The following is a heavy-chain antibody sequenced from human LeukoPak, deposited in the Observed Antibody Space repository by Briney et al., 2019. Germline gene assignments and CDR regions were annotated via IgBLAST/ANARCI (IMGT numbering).Heavy chain of an antibody. V-gene: IGHV3-53*01. D-gene: IGHD4-11*01. CDR1: GFTVGSNY. CDR2: IYSGDGT. Sequence: PGGSLRLSCAASGFTVGSNYMSWVRQAPGKGLEWVSVIYSGDGTYYADAVKGRCTISTDNSKNTLYLQMNSLRAEDTAVYYCARTVVYSDYHWFDPWGHRTLVTVSS. CDR3: ARTVVYSDYHWFDP. J-gene: IGHJ5*02.